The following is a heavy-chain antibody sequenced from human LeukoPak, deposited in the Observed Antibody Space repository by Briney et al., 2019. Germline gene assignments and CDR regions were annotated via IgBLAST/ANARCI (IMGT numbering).Heavy chain of an antibody. CDR3: ARVFKRVAGY. CDR2: ISHSGST. V-gene: IGHV4-34*01. CDR1: GGSFSGYY. J-gene: IGHJ4*02. D-gene: IGHD6-19*01. Sequence: PSETLSLTCAVYGGSFSGYYWSWIRQPPGKGLEWIGEISHSGSTNYNPSLKSRVTISVDTSKNQFSLKLSSVTAADTAVYYCARVFKRVAGYWGQGTLVTVSS.